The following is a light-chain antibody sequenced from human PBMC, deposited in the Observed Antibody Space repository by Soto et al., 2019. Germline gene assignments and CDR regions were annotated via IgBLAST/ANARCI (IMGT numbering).Light chain of an antibody. V-gene: IGKV3-15*01. CDR3: QHYKSWPLT. J-gene: IGKJ4*01. Sequence: EVVMTQSPATLSVSPGERATLSCRASQSVRSNLTWYRHEPGQAPRLLIYDASTRATGIPARFSGSGSDTEFTLTISSLQSEDFAVYYCQHYKSWPLTFGGGTRVELK. CDR2: DAS. CDR1: QSVRSN.